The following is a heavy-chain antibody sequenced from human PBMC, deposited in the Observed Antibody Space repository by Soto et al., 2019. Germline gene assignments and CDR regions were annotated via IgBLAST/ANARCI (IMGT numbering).Heavy chain of an antibody. V-gene: IGHV1-2*04. Sequence: ASVKVSFKASGYTFTSYGIFLVRQAPGQGLEWMGWINPNSGGTNYAQKFQGWVTMTRDTSISTAYMELSRLRSDDTAVYYCTRERRSWHNWFDPWGQGTLVTVSS. CDR1: GYTFTSYG. J-gene: IGHJ5*02. D-gene: IGHD6-13*01. CDR2: INPNSGGT. CDR3: TRERRSWHNWFDP.